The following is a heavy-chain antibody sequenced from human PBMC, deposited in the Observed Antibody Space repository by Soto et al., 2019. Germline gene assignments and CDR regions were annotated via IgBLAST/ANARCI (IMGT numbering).Heavy chain of an antibody. Sequence: GGSLRLSCAVSGFAFNNYAMHWVRQAPGKGLEWVAVISYDGSNKYHADSVKGRFTISRDNSKNTLYLQMKSLGAEDTAVYYCAKARPIFGVVISADYYYGLGVWGQGTTVTVSS. V-gene: IGHV3-30*18. CDR2: ISYDGSNK. J-gene: IGHJ6*02. D-gene: IGHD3-3*01. CDR3: AKARPIFGVVISADYYYGLGV. CDR1: GFAFNNYA.